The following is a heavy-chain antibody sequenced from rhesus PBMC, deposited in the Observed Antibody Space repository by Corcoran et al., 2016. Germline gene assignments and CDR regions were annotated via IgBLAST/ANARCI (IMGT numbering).Heavy chain of an antibody. V-gene: IGHV4-106*01. CDR3: ARAIFGLVTPFDY. Sequence: QVQLQQSGPGLVKPSATPSLTCAAPGGSISDSYSSSWTRQPPGKGLEWIGYIYGSGGSTYYNPSLKSRVTISTDTSKNQFSLKLSSVTAADTAVYYCARAIFGLVTPFDYWGQGVLVTVSS. CDR2: IYGSGGST. J-gene: IGHJ4*01. CDR1: GGSISDSYS. D-gene: IGHD3-3*01.